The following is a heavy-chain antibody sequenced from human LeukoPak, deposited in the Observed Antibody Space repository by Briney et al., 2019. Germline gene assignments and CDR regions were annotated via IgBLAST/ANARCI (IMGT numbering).Heavy chain of an antibody. V-gene: IGHV4-61*02. CDR2: IYTSGST. CDR3: ASGPRGYFDY. CDR1: GGSISSGSYY. D-gene: IGHD3-16*01. J-gene: IGHJ4*02. Sequence: SETLSLTCTVSGGSISSGSYYWSWIRQPAGKGLEWIGRIYTSGSTNYNPSLKSRVTISVDTPKNQFSLKLSSVTAADTAVYYCASGPRGYFDYWGQGTLVTVSS.